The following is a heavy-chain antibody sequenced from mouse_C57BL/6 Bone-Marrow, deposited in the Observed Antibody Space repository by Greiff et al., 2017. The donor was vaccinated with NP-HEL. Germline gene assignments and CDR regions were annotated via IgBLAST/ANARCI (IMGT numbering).Heavy chain of an antibody. CDR3: ARGGY. V-gene: IGHV1-59*01. CDR2: IDPSDSYT. Sequence: VQLQQPGAELVRPGTSVKLSCKASGYTFTSYWMHWVKQRPGQGLEWIGVIDPSDSYTNYNQKLKGKATLTVDTSSSTAYMQLSSLTSEDSAVYYCARGGYWGQGTTLTVSS. J-gene: IGHJ2*01. CDR1: GYTFTSYW.